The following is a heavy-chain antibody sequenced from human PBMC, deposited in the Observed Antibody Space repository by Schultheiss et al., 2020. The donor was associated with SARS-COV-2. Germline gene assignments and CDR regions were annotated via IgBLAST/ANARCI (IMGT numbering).Heavy chain of an antibody. CDR1: GFTFSSYG. V-gene: IGHV3-33*06. Sequence: GESLKISCAASGFTFSSYGMHWVRQAPGKGLEWVAVIWYDGSNKYYADSVKGRFTISRDNSKNTLYLQMNSLRAEDTALYYCAKDAGRGDILTDYYYYGMDVWGQGTTVTVSS. CDR2: IWYDGSNK. CDR3: AKDAGRGDILTDYYYYGMDV. D-gene: IGHD3-9*01. J-gene: IGHJ6*02.